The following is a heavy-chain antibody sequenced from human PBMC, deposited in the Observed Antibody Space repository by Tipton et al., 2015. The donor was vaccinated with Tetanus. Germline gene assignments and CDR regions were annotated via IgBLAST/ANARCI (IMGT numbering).Heavy chain of an antibody. V-gene: IGHV4-59*10. D-gene: IGHD3-22*01. CDR3: ARYYDSSGYYRRRYTSSFDY. CDR1: GGSITSNY. J-gene: IGHJ4*02. CDR2: IYAPGIT. Sequence: TLSLTCTVSGGSITSNYWTWIRQPAGKGLEWIGRIYAPGITNYNPSLKSRVSMSVDTSKNQFSLRLSSVTAADTAVYYCARYYDSSGYYRRRYTSSFDYWGQGTLVTVSS.